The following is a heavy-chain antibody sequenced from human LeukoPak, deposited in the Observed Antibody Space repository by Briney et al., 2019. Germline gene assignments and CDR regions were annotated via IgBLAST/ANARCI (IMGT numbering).Heavy chain of an antibody. CDR2: INPNSGGT. V-gene: IGHV1-2*06. D-gene: IGHD6-25*01. J-gene: IGHJ6*02. Sequence: ASVKVSCKASGYTFTGYYIHWVRQAPGQGLEWMGRINPNSGGTNYAQKFQGRVTMTRDTSISTAYMELSRLGSDDTAVYYCVRDLGRSGSDVWGQGTTVTVSS. CDR3: VRDLGRSGSDV. CDR1: GYTFTGYY.